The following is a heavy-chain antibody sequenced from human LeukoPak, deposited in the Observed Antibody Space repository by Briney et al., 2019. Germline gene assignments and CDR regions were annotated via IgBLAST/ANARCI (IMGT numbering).Heavy chain of an antibody. V-gene: IGHV4-38-2*02. D-gene: IGHD3-10*02. CDR2: IYHSGST. CDR1: GYSISSGYY. J-gene: IGHJ6*03. CDR3: ARMFPYYYYYMDV. Sequence: SETLSLTCTVSGYSISSGYYWGWIRQPPGKGLEWIGSIYHSGSTYYNPSLKSRVTISVDTSKNQFSLKLSSVTAADTAVYYCARMFPYYYYYMDVWGKGTTVTVSS.